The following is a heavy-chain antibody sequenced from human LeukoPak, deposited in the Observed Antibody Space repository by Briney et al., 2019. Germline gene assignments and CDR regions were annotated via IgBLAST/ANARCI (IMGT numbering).Heavy chain of an antibody. Sequence: ASVKVSCKASGYTFTGYYMHWVRQAPGQGLEWMGRINPNSGGTNYAQKFQGRVTMTRDTSISTAYMELSRLRSDDTAVYYCARGRGRSGGSYYLVYYYYYYMDVRGKGTTVTVSS. D-gene: IGHD1-26*01. V-gene: IGHV1-2*06. CDR3: ARGRGRSGGSYYLVYYYYYYMDV. J-gene: IGHJ6*03. CDR1: GYTFTGYY. CDR2: INPNSGGT.